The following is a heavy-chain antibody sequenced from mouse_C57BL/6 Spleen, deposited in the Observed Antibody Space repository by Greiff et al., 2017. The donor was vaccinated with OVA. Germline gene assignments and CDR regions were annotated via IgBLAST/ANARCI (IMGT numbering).Heavy chain of an antibody. CDR3: AREEDYGDFDY. CDR1: GYTFTSYW. Sequence: VQLQQPGAELVRPGSSVKLSCKASGYTFTSYWMDWVKQRPGQGLEWIGNIYPSDSETHYNQKFKDKATLTVDKSSSTAYMQLSSLTSEDSAVYYCAREEDYGDFDYWGQGTTLTVSS. CDR2: IYPSDSET. D-gene: IGHD2-4*01. V-gene: IGHV1-61*01. J-gene: IGHJ2*01.